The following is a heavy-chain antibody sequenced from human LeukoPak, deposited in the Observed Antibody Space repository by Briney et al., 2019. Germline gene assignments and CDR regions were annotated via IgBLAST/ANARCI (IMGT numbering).Heavy chain of an antibody. CDR3: ARDIYSGSGNLHWFDP. Sequence: SVKVSCKASGGTFSSYVISWVRQAPGQGLEWMGGIIPIFGTANCAQKFQGRVTITADESTSTAYMELSSLRSEDTAVYYCARDIYSGSGNLHWFDPWGQGTLVTVSS. CDR2: IIPIFGTA. D-gene: IGHD3-10*01. CDR1: GGTFSSYV. V-gene: IGHV1-69*13. J-gene: IGHJ5*02.